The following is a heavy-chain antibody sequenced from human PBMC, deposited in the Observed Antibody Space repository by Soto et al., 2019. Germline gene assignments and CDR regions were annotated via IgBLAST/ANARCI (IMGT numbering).Heavy chain of an antibody. CDR2: IYWNDDK. J-gene: IGHJ5*02. D-gene: IGHD6-6*01. CDR3: AHRRFFRNIAARHPGNWFDP. Sequence: QITLKESGPTLVKPTQTLTLTCTFSGFSLSTSGVGVGWIRQPPGKALEWLELIYWNDDKRYSPSLKSRLTITKDTSKNQVVLPMTTMDTVDTATYYCAHRRFFRNIAARHPGNWFDPWGQGTQVTVSS. CDR1: GFSLSTSGVG. V-gene: IGHV2-5*01.